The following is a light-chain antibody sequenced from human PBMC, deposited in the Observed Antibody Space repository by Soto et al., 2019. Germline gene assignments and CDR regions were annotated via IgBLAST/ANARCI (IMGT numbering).Light chain of an antibody. CDR2: EVS. J-gene: IGLJ2*01. V-gene: IGLV2-14*01. CDR1: SSDVGGYNY. Sequence: QSALTQPASVSGSPGQSITISCTGTSSDVGGYNYVSWYQQHPGKAPKLMIYEVSNRHSGVSNRFSGSKSGNTASLTISGLQAEDEADYYCSSYISSSTHLVFGGGTKLTVL. CDR3: SSYISSSTHLV.